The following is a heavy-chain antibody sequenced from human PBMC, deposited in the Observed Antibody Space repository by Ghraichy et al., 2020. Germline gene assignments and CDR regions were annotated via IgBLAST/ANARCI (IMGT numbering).Heavy chain of an antibody. D-gene: IGHD4-17*01. J-gene: IGHJ6*02. Sequence: GGSLRLSCAASGLTFSRNWMSWVRQAPGKGLEWVANIKQDGSEKYYVDSVEGRFTISRDNAKNSLYLQMNSLRAEDTAVYYCARDLTTVTNDDHYYHYGMDVWGQGTTVTVSS. V-gene: IGHV3-7*01. CDR3: ARDLTTVTNDDHYYHYGMDV. CDR1: GLTFSRNW. CDR2: IKQDGSEK.